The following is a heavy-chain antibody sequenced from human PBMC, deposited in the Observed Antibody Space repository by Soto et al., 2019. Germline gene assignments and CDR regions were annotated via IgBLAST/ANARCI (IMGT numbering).Heavy chain of an antibody. Sequence: QVQLQESGPGLVKPSETLSLTCTVSGGSISSYYWSWIRQPPGKGLEWIGYIYYSGSTNYHPSLKSRGXXSXAXXKNQFPLKLSSGTAADTAVYYCARWGDYDSSGCDYWGQGTLVTVSS. D-gene: IGHD3-22*01. V-gene: IGHV4-59*01. CDR1: GGSISSYY. J-gene: IGHJ4*02. CDR2: IYYSGST. CDR3: ARWGDYDSSGCDY.